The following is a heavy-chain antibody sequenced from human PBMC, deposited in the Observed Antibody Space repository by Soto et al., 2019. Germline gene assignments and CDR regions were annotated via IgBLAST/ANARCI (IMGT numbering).Heavy chain of an antibody. D-gene: IGHD3-22*01. V-gene: IGHV1-18*01. CDR3: ARDSPTEAPDYYDSSGYYLDY. J-gene: IGHJ4*02. CDR1: GYPFTSYG. Sequence: QVQLVQSGAEVKKPGASVKVSCKASGYPFTSYGISWVRQAPGQGLEWMGWISAYNGNTNYAQKLQGRVTMTTDTATSTAYMELRSLRSDDTAVYYCARDSPTEAPDYYDSSGYYLDYWGQGTLVTVSS. CDR2: ISAYNGNT.